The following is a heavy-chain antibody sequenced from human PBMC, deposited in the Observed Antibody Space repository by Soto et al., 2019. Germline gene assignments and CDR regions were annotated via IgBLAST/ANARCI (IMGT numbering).Heavy chain of an antibody. J-gene: IGHJ5*02. D-gene: IGHD3-22*01. CDR2: IYYTGNT. CDR3: ARYYYDSSGYYYGWFDP. CDR1: GDSISTYY. Sequence: PSETLSLTCTGSGDSISTYYWSWIRQPPGKGLEWIAYIYYTGNTYYNPSLKSRVTISMDTSKNQFSLKLSSVTAADTAVYYCARYYYDSSGYYYGWFDPWGQGTLVTVSS. V-gene: IGHV4-59*01.